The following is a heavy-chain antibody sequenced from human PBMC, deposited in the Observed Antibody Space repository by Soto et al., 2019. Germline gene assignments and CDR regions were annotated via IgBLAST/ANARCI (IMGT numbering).Heavy chain of an antibody. D-gene: IGHD2-21*02. CDR2: IYYSGRT. Sequence: NPSETLSLTCIVSGESISSSSYYWGWIRQPPGKGLEWIRSIYYSGRTYYNPSFKSRVTISIDTSKNQFSLKLSSVTATDTAVYYCARQRTTVVTQAYFDHWGQGALVPVSS. V-gene: IGHV4-39*01. CDR3: ARQRTTVVTQAYFDH. CDR1: GESISSSSYY. J-gene: IGHJ4*02.